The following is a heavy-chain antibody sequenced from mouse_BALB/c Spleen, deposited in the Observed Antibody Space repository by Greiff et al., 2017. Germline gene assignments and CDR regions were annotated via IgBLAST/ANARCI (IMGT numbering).Heavy chain of an antibody. Sequence: VKLVESGPGLVAPSQSLSITCTVSGFSLTSYGVHWVRQPPGKGLEWLGVIWAGGSTNYNSALMSRLSISKDNSKSQVFLKMNSLQTDDTAMYYCARDRGIRYYGLFDYWGQGTTLTVSS. V-gene: IGHV2-9*02. D-gene: IGHD1-2*01. CDR3: ARDRGIRYYGLFDY. CDR1: GFSLTSYG. CDR2: IWAGGST. J-gene: IGHJ2*01.